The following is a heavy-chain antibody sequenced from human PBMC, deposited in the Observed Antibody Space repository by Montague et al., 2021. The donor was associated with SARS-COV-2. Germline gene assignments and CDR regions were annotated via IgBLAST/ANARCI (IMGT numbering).Heavy chain of an antibody. CDR1: GGSINHYY. V-gene: IGHV4-59*08. Sequence: SETLSLTCTVSGGSINHYYWSWIRQPPGRVLEWIGYIYYSGSTEYSPSLKSRVTMSIDTSKNQFSLRLNSVTAADTAVYFCARTRYFDLASIDYYVMDVWGQGTKVTVSS. D-gene: IGHD3-9*01. CDR3: ARTRYFDLASIDYYVMDV. CDR2: IYYSGST. J-gene: IGHJ6*02.